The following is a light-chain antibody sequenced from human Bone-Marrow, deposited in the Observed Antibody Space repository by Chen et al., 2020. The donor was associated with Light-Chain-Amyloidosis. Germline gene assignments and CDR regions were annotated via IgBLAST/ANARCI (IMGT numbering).Light chain of an antibody. V-gene: IGKV3-11*01. Sequence: EIVLTQSPATLSLSPGERATLSCRASQSINNFLAWYQQKPGQAPRLLIYDASDRATDIPARFSGSGSGTDFTLTISSLEPEDCAVYYCQQRKDWPITFGQGTRLEIK. CDR2: DAS. CDR3: QQRKDWPIT. J-gene: IGKJ5*01. CDR1: QSINNF.